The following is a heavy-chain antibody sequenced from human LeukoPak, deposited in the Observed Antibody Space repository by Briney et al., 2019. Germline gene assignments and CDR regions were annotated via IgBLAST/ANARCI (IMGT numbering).Heavy chain of an antibody. Sequence: GGSLRLSCAASGFTFSSYGMHWVRQAPGKGLEWVSFIRYDGSEEYYADSVKGRFTISRDNSKNTLYLQLNSLRAEDTAVYYCVKDLLYCDSHSCYHYYYYMDVWGKGTTVTVSS. V-gene: IGHV3-30*02. CDR2: IRYDGSEE. CDR1: GFTFSSYG. CDR3: VKDLLYCDSHSCYHYYYYMDV. J-gene: IGHJ6*03. D-gene: IGHD2-2*01.